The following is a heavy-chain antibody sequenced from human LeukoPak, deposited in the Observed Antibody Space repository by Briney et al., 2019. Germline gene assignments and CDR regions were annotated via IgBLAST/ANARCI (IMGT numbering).Heavy chain of an antibody. Sequence: GGSLRLSCAASGFTFSTYAMTCVRQAPGKGLEWVAVISEDGSNKYYEDSVKGRFTISRDNSNNTLYLQMNSLRAEDTAVYYCAKDRETTASGTFDYWGQGTLVTVSS. CDR3: AKDRETTASGTFDY. D-gene: IGHD6-13*01. V-gene: IGHV3-30*18. CDR1: GFTFSTYA. J-gene: IGHJ4*02. CDR2: ISEDGSNK.